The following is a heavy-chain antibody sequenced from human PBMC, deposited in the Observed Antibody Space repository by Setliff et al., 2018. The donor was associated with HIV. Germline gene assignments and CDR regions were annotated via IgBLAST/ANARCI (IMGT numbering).Heavy chain of an antibody. Sequence: PSETLSLTCTVSGGSISSGFYYWNWIRQHPGKGLEWIGYIYYSGSTNYNPSLKSRVTISVDTSKNQFSLKLSSVTAADTAVYYCARGLATGLYYYYYMDVWGKGTTVTVSS. CDR1: GGSISSGFYY. J-gene: IGHJ6*03. V-gene: IGHV4-61*01. CDR2: IYYSGST. D-gene: IGHD1-1*01. CDR3: ARGLATGLYYYYYMDV.